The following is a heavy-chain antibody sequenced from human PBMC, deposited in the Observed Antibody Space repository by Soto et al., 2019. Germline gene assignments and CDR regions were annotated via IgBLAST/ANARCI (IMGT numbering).Heavy chain of an antibody. D-gene: IGHD2-2*01. V-gene: IGHV4-31*03. CDR3: ARGGGSTKVDY. CDR2: TSNSGST. Sequence: QVQLRESGPGLVKPSQTLSLTCTVSGGSITSSGYYWSWIRQHPGEGLEWIGFTSNSGSTSYNPSVKSRVTTPVDTSSNQLSLNPKSVTAADTAVYYCARGGGSTKVDYWGQGTLVTVSP. CDR1: GGSITSSGYY. J-gene: IGHJ4*02.